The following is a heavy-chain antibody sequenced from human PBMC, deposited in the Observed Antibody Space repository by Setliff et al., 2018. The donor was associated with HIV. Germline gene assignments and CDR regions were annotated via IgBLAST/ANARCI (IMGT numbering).Heavy chain of an antibody. CDR1: GGSVSSSSYY. Sequence: PSETLSLTCTVSGGSVSSSSYYWGWIRQPPGKGLEWIGSIYYSGSTYYNPSLKSRVTISVDTSKNQFSLKLSSVTAADTAVYYCARVAPKWDLLKWFDPWCQGTLVTVSS. CDR3: ARVAPKWDLLKWFDP. J-gene: IGHJ5*02. V-gene: IGHV4-39*07. D-gene: IGHD1-26*01. CDR2: IYYSGST.